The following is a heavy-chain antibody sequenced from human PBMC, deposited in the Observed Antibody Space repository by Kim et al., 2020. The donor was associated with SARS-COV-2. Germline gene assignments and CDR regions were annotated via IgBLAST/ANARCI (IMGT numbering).Heavy chain of an antibody. J-gene: IGHJ5*02. V-gene: IGHV3-66*01. CDR1: GFTVSSNY. CDR2: IYSGGST. CDR3: ARVGYSSGWDNWFDP. D-gene: IGHD6-19*01. Sequence: GGSLRLSCAASGFTVSSNYMSWVRQAPGKGLEWVSVIYSGGSTYNADSVKGRFTISRDNSKNTLYLQMNSLRAEDTAVYYCARVGYSSGWDNWFDPWGQGTLVTVSS.